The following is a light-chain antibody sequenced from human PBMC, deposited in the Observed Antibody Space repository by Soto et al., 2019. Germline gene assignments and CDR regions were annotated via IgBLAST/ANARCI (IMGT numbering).Light chain of an antibody. Sequence: QSVLTQPPSASGSPGQSVTISCTGTSSDVSGSNYVSWYQQHPGKAPKLMIYEVSKRPSGVPDRFSGSKSGNTASLTVSGLQAEDEADYYCNSYAGSNNLIFGGGTKVTVL. V-gene: IGLV2-8*01. J-gene: IGLJ2*01. CDR2: EVS. CDR1: SSDVSGSNY. CDR3: NSYAGSNNLI.